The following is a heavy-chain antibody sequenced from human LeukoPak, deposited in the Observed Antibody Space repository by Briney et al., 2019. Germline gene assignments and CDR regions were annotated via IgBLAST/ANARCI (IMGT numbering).Heavy chain of an antibody. V-gene: IGHV4-59*01. D-gene: IGHD5-18*01. Sequence: SETLSLTCTVSGGSISSYYWSWIRLPPGKGLEWIGYIYYTGATYYNPSLKSRVTIPLDTSKNQFSLKLSSVTAADAAVYYCARAGYSYGTGYYFDYWGQGALVTVSS. CDR2: IYYTGAT. J-gene: IGHJ4*02. CDR3: ARAGYSYGTGYYFDY. CDR1: GGSISSYY.